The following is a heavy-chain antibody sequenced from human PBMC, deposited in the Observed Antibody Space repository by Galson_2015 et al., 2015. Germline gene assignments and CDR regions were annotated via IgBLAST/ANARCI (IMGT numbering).Heavy chain of an antibody. CDR2: ISYDGSNK. J-gene: IGHJ3*02. CDR3: ARGIAAAGQRGGGDAFDI. D-gene: IGHD6-13*01. V-gene: IGHV3-30-3*01. Sequence: SLRLSCAASGFTFSSYAMHWVRQAPGKGLEWVAVISYDGSNKYYADSVKGRFTISRDNSKNTLYLQMNSLRAEDTAVYYCARGIAAAGQRGGGDAFDIWGQGTMVTVSS. CDR1: GFTFSSYA.